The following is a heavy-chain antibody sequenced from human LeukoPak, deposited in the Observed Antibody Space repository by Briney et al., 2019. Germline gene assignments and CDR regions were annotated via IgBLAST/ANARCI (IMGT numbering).Heavy chain of an antibody. CDR3: AGATDYSSFFAY. D-gene: IGHD4-11*01. V-gene: IGHV6-1*01. J-gene: IGHJ4*02. CDR1: GDSVSSNSAV. Sequence: SQTLSLTCAISGDSVSSNSAVWNWIRQSPSRGLEWLGRTYYRSKWHNEYAESVKSRISINSDTSKNQFSLQLNSVTPVDTAEYYCAGATDYSSFFAYWGQGTLVTVSS. CDR2: TYYRSKWHN.